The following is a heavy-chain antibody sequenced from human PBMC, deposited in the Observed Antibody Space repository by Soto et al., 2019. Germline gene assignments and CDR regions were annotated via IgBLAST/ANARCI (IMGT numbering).Heavy chain of an antibody. CDR1: GASVSRIGFH. D-gene: IGHD3-10*01. CDR3: ARRGSGHTFDY. Sequence: QVQLQESGPGLVKPSETLSLTCAVLGASVSRIGFHWGWIRQPPGQGLEWIGSIYDAGTTFYNPSLKSRVTISADTSKNHFSLRLTSVTAADTAVYYCARRGSGHTFDYWGQGTLVTVSS. V-gene: IGHV4-39*01. J-gene: IGHJ4*02. CDR2: IYDAGTT.